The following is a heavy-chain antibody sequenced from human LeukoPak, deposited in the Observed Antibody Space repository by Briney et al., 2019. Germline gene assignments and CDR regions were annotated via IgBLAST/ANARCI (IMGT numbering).Heavy chain of an antibody. Sequence: PGGSLRLSCAASGFTFSSYAMSWVRQAPGKGLEWVSAISGSGGSTYYADSVKGRFTISRDNSKNTLYLQMNSLRAEDTAVYYCAKEIYDFWSGYLFDYWGREPWSPSPQ. V-gene: IGHV3-23*01. CDR3: AKEIYDFWSGYLFDY. CDR2: ISGSGGST. J-gene: IGHJ4*02. D-gene: IGHD3-3*01. CDR1: GFTFSSYA.